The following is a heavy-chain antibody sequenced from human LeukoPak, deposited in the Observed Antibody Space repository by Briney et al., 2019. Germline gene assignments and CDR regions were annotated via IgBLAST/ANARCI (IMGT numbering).Heavy chain of an antibody. CDR3: ARGSDYDSSGYYL. CDR2: INHSGST. V-gene: IGHV4-34*01. J-gene: IGHJ4*02. CDR1: GGSFSGHY. Sequence: SETLSLTCAVYGGSFSGHYWSWIRQPPGKGLEWIGEINHSGSTNYNPSLKSRVTISVDTSKNQFSLKLSSVTAADTAVYYCARGSDYDSSGYYLWGQGTLVTVSS. D-gene: IGHD3-22*01.